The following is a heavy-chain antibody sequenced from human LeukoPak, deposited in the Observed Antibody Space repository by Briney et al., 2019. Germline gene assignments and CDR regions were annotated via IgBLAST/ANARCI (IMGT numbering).Heavy chain of an antibody. V-gene: IGHV3-33*01. CDR1: GFTFSSYG. D-gene: IGHD2-15*01. Sequence: GGSLRLSCAASGFTFSSYGMHWVRQAPGKGLEWVAVIWYDGSNIYYADSVKGRFTISRDNSKNTLYLQMDSLRAEDTAVYYCARDRGRGSSHNDYWGQGILVPVSS. CDR3: ARDRGRGSSHNDY. CDR2: IWYDGSNI. J-gene: IGHJ4*02.